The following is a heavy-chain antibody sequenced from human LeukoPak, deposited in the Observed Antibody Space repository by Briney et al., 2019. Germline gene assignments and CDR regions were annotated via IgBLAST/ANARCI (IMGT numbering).Heavy chain of an antibody. J-gene: IGHJ3*02. CDR1: GFTFTSSA. D-gene: IGHD6-13*01. Sequence: GASGKLSCNASGFTFTSSAMQWGRQARGQRLEWIGWIVVGSGNTNYAQKFQEKVTITRDMSTSTAYMELSSLRSEDTAVYYCAAGSSWYSAFDICGQGTMVTVSS. CDR3: AAGSSWYSAFDI. V-gene: IGHV1-58*02. CDR2: IVVGSGNT.